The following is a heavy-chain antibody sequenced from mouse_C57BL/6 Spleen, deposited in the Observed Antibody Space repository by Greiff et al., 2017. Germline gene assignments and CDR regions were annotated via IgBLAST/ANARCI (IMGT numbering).Heavy chain of an antibody. CDR2: INYDGSST. V-gene: IGHV5-16*01. CDR1: GFTFSDYY. Sequence: EVNLVESEGGLVQPGSSLKLSCTASGFTFSDYYMAWVRQVPEKGLEWVANINYDGSSTYYLASLKSRFIISRDNAKNLLYLQMSSLKSVDTATYYCARDRSGYPLDYWGQGTTLTVSS. D-gene: IGHD3-2*02. J-gene: IGHJ2*01. CDR3: ARDRSGYPLDY.